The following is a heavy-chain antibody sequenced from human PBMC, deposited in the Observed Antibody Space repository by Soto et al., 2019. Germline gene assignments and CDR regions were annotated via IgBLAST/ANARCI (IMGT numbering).Heavy chain of an antibody. D-gene: IGHD4-17*01. Sequence: GSLRLSCAASGFTFSSYAMSWVRQAPGKGLEWVSAISGSGGSTYYADSVKGRFTISRDNSKNTLYLQMNSLRAEDTAVYYCAKAATVTDHYYYGMDVWSQGTTVTVSS. V-gene: IGHV3-23*01. J-gene: IGHJ6*02. CDR3: AKAATVTDHYYYGMDV. CDR1: GFTFSSYA. CDR2: ISGSGGST.